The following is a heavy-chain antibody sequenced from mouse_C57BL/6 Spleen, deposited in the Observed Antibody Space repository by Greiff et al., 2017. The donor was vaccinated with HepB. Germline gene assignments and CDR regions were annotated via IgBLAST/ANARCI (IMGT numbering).Heavy chain of an antibody. CDR1: GYTFTSYW. V-gene: IGHV1-52*01. CDR3: ARNLYGSRGHWYFDV. J-gene: IGHJ1*03. Sequence: VQLQQPGAELVRPGSSVKLSCKASGYTFTSYWMHWVKQRPIQGLEWIGNIDPSDSETHYNQKFKDKATLTVDKSSSTAYMQLSSLTSEDSAVYYCARNLYGSRGHWYFDVWGTGTTVTVSS. CDR2: IDPSDSET. D-gene: IGHD1-1*01.